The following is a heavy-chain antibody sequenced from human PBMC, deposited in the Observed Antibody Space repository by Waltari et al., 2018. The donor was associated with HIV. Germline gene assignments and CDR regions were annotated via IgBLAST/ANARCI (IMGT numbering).Heavy chain of an antibody. CDR3: ARGAGMDDSSGYYRYFDY. CDR1: GYSFTSYW. CDR2: MYPGDSDT. J-gene: IGHJ4*02. Sequence: EVQLVQSGAEVKKPGESLKISCKGSGYSFTSYWIGWVRQMPGKGLEWMGIMYPGDSDTRYSPSFQGQGTISADKSISTAYLQWSSLKASDTAMYYCARGAGMDDSSGYYRYFDYWGQGTLVTVSS. V-gene: IGHV5-51*03. D-gene: IGHD3-22*01.